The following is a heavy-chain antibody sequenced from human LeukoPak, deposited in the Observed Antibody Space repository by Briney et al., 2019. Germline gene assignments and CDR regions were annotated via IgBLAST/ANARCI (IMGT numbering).Heavy chain of an antibody. CDR3: ASDGSGSGNFDY. CDR1: GGSISSGGYY. D-gene: IGHD3-10*01. Sequence: SQTLSLTCTVSGGSISSGGYYWSRIRQHPGKGLEWIGYIYYSGSTYYNPSHKSRVTISVDTSKNQFSLKLSSVTAADTAVYYCASDGSGSGNFDYWGQGTLVTVSS. CDR2: IYYSGST. V-gene: IGHV4-31*03. J-gene: IGHJ4*02.